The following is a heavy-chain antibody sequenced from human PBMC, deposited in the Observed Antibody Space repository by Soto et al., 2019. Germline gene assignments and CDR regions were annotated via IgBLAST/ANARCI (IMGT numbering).Heavy chain of an antibody. J-gene: IGHJ4*02. CDR1: GFTFSEYA. CDR3: AKARVTLPHFDS. V-gene: IGHV3-23*01. CDR2: ISGVGGTT. Sequence: EVQLLESGGGLVQPGGSLRLSCAASGFTFSEYAMSWVRQAPGKGLEWISAISGVGGTTYYADSVKGRFTISRDNSKNTLYLQMDSLTAEDTAVYYCAKARVTLPHFDSWGQGTLVTVSS. D-gene: IGHD2-21*02.